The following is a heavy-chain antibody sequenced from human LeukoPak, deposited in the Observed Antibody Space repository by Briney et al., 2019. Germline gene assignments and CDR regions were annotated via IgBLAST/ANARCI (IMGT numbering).Heavy chain of an antibody. V-gene: IGHV4-59*01. J-gene: IGHJ4*02. CDR1: GGSISSYY. D-gene: IGHD4-17*01. CDR2: IYYSGST. CDR3: AGGGDGDYDY. Sequence: PSETLSLTCTVSGGSISSYYWSWIRQPPGKGLEWIGYIYYSGSTNYNPSLKSRVTISVDTSKNQFSLKLSSVTAADTAVYCCAGGGDGDYDYWGQGTLVTVSS.